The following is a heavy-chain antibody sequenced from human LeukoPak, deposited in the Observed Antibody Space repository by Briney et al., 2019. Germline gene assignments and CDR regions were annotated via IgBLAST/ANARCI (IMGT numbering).Heavy chain of an antibody. J-gene: IGHJ3*02. CDR1: GYSISSGYY. Sequence: SSETLSLTCTVSGYSISSGYYWGWIRQPPGKGLEWIGSIYHSGSTYYNPSLKSRVTISVDTSKNQFSLKLSSVTAADTAVYYCARDTIPTGRDAFDICGQGTMVPVSS. CDR2: IYHSGST. V-gene: IGHV4-38-2*02. CDR3: ARDTIPTGRDAFDI. D-gene: IGHD5-24*01.